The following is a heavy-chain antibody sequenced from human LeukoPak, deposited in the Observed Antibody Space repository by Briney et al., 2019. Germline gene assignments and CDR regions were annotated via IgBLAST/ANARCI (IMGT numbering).Heavy chain of an antibody. Sequence: ASVKLSCKASGYTFTSYYMHWVRQAPGQGLEWMGIINPSGGSTSYAQKFQRRVTMTRDTSTSTVYMELSSLRSEDTAVYYCARDGAVAGGFDYWGQGTLVTVSS. CDR2: INPSGGST. D-gene: IGHD6-19*01. CDR1: GYTFTSYY. J-gene: IGHJ4*02. CDR3: ARDGAVAGGFDY. V-gene: IGHV1-46*01.